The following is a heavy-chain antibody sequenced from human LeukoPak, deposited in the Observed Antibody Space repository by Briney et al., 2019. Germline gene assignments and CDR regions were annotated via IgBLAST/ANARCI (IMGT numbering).Heavy chain of an antibody. V-gene: IGHV4-39*07. Sequence: SETLSLTCTVSGGSISSSSYYWGWIRQPPGKGLEWIGEINHSGSTNYNPSLKSRVTISVDTSKNQFSLKLSSVTAADTAVYYCARGSPYYYGMDVWGQGTTVTVSS. D-gene: IGHD6-6*01. CDR2: INHSGST. J-gene: IGHJ6*02. CDR3: ARGSPYYYGMDV. CDR1: GGSISSSSYY.